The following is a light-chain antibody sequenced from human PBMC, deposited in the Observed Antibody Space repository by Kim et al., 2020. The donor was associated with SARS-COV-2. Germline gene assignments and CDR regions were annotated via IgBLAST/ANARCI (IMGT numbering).Light chain of an antibody. CDR2: EVS. J-gene: IGLJ3*02. CDR3: SSYTTSSTVV. Sequence: GQSVTMSCTVTNSDVGSYNRVSWYQQPPGIVPKLMIYEVSNRPSGVPDRGSGSKSGNTAALTISGLQAEDEADYYCSSYTTSSTVVFGGGTQLTVL. V-gene: IGLV2-18*02. CDR1: NSDVGSYNR.